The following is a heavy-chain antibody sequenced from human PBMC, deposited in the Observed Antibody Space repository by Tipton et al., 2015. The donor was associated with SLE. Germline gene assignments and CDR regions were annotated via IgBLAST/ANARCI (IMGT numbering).Heavy chain of an antibody. D-gene: IGHD1-26*01. J-gene: IGHJ5*02. CDR2: ISGSGGST. CDR3: ANGERGGSKGNWFDP. Sequence: SLRLSCAASGFTFSSYAMSWVRQAPGKGLEWVSAISGSGGSTYYADSVKGRFTISRDNSKNTLYLQMNSLRAEDTAVYYCANGERGGSKGNWFDPWGQGTLVTVSS. V-gene: IGHV3-23*01. CDR1: GFTFSSYA.